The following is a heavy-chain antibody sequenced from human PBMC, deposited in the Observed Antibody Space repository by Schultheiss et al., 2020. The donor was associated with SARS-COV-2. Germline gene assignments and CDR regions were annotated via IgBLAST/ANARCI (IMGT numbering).Heavy chain of an antibody. CDR3: ARGAYSSSSQNYYYYMDV. Sequence: SETLSLTCAVYGGSFSGYYWSWIRQPAGKGLEWIGRIYTSGSTNYNPSLKSRVTISVDTSKNQFSLKLSSVTAADTAVYYCARGAYSSSSQNYYYYMDVWGKGTTVTVSS. CDR1: GGSFSGYY. CDR2: IYTSGST. D-gene: IGHD6-6*01. V-gene: IGHV4-59*10. J-gene: IGHJ6*03.